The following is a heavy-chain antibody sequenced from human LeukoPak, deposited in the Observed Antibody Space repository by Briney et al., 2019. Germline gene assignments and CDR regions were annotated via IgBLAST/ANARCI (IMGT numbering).Heavy chain of an antibody. CDR1: GYSFTSYW. D-gene: IGHD3-22*01. CDR2: IYPGDSDT. Sequence: GESLKISCKGSGYSFTSYWIGWVRHMPGKGLEWMGIIYPGDSDTRYSPSFQGQVTISADKSISTAYLQWSSLKASDTAMYYCARIRHYYDSSGQGGSAFDTWGQGTMVTVSS. V-gene: IGHV5-51*01. CDR3: ARIRHYYDSSGQGGSAFDT. J-gene: IGHJ3*02.